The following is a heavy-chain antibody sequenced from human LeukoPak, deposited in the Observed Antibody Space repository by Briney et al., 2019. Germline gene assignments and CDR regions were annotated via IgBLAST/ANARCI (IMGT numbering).Heavy chain of an antibody. CDR1: GFSFTTYW. V-gene: IGHV3-7*01. CDR3: AKLAKYFYGSETFYFFEH. Sequence: GGSLRLSCAASGFSFTTYWMSWFRQTPGKGLEGVANINQNGTEKYYVDSVKGRFTISRDNGKNSLYLQMNSLRVEDTAVYYCAKLAKYFYGSETFYFFEHWGQGTPVTASS. CDR2: INQNGTEK. D-gene: IGHD3-10*01. J-gene: IGHJ4*02.